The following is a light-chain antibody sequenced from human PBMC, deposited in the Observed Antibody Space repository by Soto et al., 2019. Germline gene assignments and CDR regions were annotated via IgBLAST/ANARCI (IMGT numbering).Light chain of an antibody. Sequence: QSALTQPASVSGSPGQSITISCTGTSSDVGGYNYVSWYQQHPGKAPKLMIYEVSNRPSGVSNRFSGSKSGNTASLTISGLQAEDEADYYCTSYTSSSTRGFGGGTQLT. CDR2: EVS. CDR1: SSDVGGYNY. J-gene: IGLJ3*02. CDR3: TSYTSSSTRG. V-gene: IGLV2-14*01.